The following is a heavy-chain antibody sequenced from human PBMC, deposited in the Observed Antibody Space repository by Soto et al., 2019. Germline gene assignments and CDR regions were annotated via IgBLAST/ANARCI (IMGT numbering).Heavy chain of an antibody. Sequence: GGSLRLSCAASGFTFSSYAMSWVRQAPGKGLEWVSAISGSGGSTYYADSVKGRFTISRDNSKNTLYLQMNSLRAEDTAVYYCAKALPSHITMVRGVITTGYYGMDVWGQGTTVTVSS. CDR3: AKALPSHITMVRGVITTGYYGMDV. D-gene: IGHD3-10*01. V-gene: IGHV3-23*01. CDR2: ISGSGGST. CDR1: GFTFSSYA. J-gene: IGHJ6*02.